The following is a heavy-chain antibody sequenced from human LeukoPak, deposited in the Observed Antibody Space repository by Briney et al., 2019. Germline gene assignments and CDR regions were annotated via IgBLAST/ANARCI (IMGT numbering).Heavy chain of an antibody. J-gene: IGHJ6*02. CDR2: IYYSGST. CDR1: GGSISSYY. V-gene: IGHV4-59*12. Sequence: PSETLSLTCTVSGGSISSYYWSWIRQPPGKGLEWIGYIYYSGSTNYNPSLKSRVTISVDTSKNQFSLKLSSVTAADTAVYYCARFLGYYWYYGMDVWGQGTTVTVSS. CDR3: ARFLGYYWYYGMDV. D-gene: IGHD3-16*01.